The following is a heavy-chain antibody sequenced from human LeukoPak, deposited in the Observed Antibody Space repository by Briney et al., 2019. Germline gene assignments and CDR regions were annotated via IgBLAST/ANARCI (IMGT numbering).Heavy chain of an antibody. Sequence: SETLSLTCAVYGGSFSGYYWSWIRQPPGKGLEWIGEINHSGSTNYNPSLKSRVTISVDTSKNQFSLKLSSVTAADTAVYYCASETYYDYVWGSYRYTKGHQYWGQGTLVTVSS. CDR1: GGSFSGYY. CDR2: INHSGST. J-gene: IGHJ4*02. V-gene: IGHV4-34*01. CDR3: ASETYYDYVWGSYRYTKGHQY. D-gene: IGHD3-16*02.